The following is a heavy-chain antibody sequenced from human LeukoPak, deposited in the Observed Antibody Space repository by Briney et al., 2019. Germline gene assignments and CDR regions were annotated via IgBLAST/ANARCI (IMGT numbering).Heavy chain of an antibody. CDR1: GFTVSSNY. Sequence: PGGSLRLSCAASGFTVSSNYMSWVRQAPGKGLEWVSVIYSGGSTHYADSVKGRFTISRHNSKNTLYLQMNSLRAEDTAVYYCAWTVDMVRGPVFDYWGQGTLVTVSS. V-gene: IGHV3-53*04. CDR2: IYSGGST. CDR3: AWTVDMVRGPVFDY. D-gene: IGHD3-10*01. J-gene: IGHJ4*02.